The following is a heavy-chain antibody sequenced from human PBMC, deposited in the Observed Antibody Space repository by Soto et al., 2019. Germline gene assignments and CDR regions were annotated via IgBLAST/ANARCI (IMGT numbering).Heavy chain of an antibody. V-gene: IGHV6-1*01. J-gene: IGHJ4*02. CDR1: GDSVSSNSAA. CDR3: ARNQQWLVTTHFDY. D-gene: IGHD6-19*01. Sequence: SQTLSLTCAISGDSVSSNSAAWNWIRQSPSRGLEWLGRTYYRSKWYNDYAVSVKSRITINPDTSKTQFSLQLNSVTPEDTAVYYCARNQQWLVTTHFDYWGRGTLVTFSS. CDR2: TYYRSKWYN.